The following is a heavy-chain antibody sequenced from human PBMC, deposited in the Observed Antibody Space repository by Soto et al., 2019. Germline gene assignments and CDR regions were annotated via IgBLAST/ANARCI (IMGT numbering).Heavy chain of an antibody. CDR3: ARDGSGTCVD. V-gene: IGHV3-7*01. CDR1: GFTFNINW. Sequence: EVQLVESGGGLVQPGGSLRLTCGTSGFTFNINWMTWVRQAPGKGLEWVANINQDGSERYYVDSVKGRFTISRDNAKNSLYLQMNSLRGEDTAMYYCARDGSGTCVDWGQGTLVTVSS. D-gene: IGHD1-26*01. CDR2: INQDGSER. J-gene: IGHJ4*02.